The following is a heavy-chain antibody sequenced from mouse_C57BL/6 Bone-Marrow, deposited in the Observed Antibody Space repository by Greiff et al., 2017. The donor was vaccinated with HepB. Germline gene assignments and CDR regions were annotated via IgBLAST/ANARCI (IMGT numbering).Heavy chain of an antibody. CDR2: IYPGNSDT. V-gene: IGHV1-5*01. Sequence: EVQLQQSGTVLARPGASVKMSCKTSGYTFTSYWMHWVKQRPGQGLEWIGAIYPGNSDTSYNQKFKGKAKLTAVTSASTAYMELSSLTNEDSAVYYCTRYDGYSPHYFDYWGQGTTLTVSS. J-gene: IGHJ2*01. CDR1: GYTFTSYW. D-gene: IGHD2-3*01. CDR3: TRYDGYSPHYFDY.